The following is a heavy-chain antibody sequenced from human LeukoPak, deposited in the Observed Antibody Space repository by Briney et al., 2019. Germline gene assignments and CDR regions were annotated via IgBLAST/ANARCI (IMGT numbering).Heavy chain of an antibody. CDR2: IYYSGST. D-gene: IGHD3-10*01. Sequence: SETLSLTCTVSGCSLSSGDYYWSWLRQPPGKGLEWIGYIYYSGSTYYNPSLKSRVTLSVDTYKKQFSLKLSSVTAADRAVYYCASTYGSGSYFDYWGQGTLVTVSS. CDR1: GCSLSSGDYY. V-gene: IGHV4-30-4*01. J-gene: IGHJ4*02. CDR3: ASTYGSGSYFDY.